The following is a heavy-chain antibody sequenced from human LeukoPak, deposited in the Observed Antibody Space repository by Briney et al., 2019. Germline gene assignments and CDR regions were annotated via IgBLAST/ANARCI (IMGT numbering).Heavy chain of an antibody. CDR2: VSYDGSNK. D-gene: IGHD6-19*01. Sequence: GGSLRLSCAASGFTFSTYGMNWVRQAPGKGLEWVAVVSYDGSNKYYADSVKGRFTISRDNSKNTLYLQMNSLRAEDTAVYYCARAPMSSGWLFDAFDIWGQGTMVTVSS. CDR3: ARAPMSSGWLFDAFDI. CDR1: GFTFSTYG. V-gene: IGHV3-30*03. J-gene: IGHJ3*02.